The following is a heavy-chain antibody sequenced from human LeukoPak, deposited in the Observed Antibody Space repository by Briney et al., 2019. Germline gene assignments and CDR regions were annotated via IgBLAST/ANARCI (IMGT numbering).Heavy chain of an antibody. CDR1: GGSFSGYY. CDR3: ARGQRWLLNFGYFDL. D-gene: IGHD5-24*01. V-gene: IGHV4-34*01. Sequence: PSETLSLTCAVYGGSFSGYYWSWIRQPPGKGLEWIGEISHSGSTNYNPSLKSRVTISVDTSKNQFSLKLSSVTAADTAVYYCARGQRWLLNFGYFDLWGRGTLVIVSP. J-gene: IGHJ2*01. CDR2: ISHSGST.